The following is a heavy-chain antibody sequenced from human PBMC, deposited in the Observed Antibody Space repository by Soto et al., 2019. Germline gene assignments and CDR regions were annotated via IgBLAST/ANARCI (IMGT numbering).Heavy chain of an antibody. J-gene: IGHJ4*02. Sequence: EVQMVESGGGLVQPGGSLRLSCAASGFTIRMYWMSWVRQAPGKGLEWVANINEDGSERDYVDSVRGRFTISRDNANNSLNLEMSSLRAEETAVYYCDVHAAPFDYWGQGTLVTVSS. CDR2: INEDGSER. CDR1: GFTIRMYW. V-gene: IGHV3-7*03. CDR3: DVHAAPFDY.